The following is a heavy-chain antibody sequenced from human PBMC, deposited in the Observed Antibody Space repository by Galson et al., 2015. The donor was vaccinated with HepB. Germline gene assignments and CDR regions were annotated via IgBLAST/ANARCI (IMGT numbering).Heavy chain of an antibody. V-gene: IGHV1-8*01. Sequence: SVKVSCKASGYTFTSYDTNWVRQATGQGLEWMGWMNPNSGNTGYAQKFQGRVTMTRNTSISTAYMELSSLRSEDTAVYYCARRYDFWSGYYGCGYWGQGTLVTVSS. CDR1: GYTFTSYD. J-gene: IGHJ4*02. D-gene: IGHD3-3*01. CDR2: MNPNSGNT. CDR3: ARRYDFWSGYYGCGY.